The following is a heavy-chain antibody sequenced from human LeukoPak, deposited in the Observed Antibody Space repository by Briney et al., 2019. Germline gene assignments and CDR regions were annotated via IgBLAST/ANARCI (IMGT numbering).Heavy chain of an antibody. Sequence: GGSLRLSCAASGFTFSSCAMSWVRQAPGKGLEWVSAISGSGGSTYYADSVKGRFTISRDNSKNTLYLQMNSLRAEDTAVYYCGKTLGGSGSYYNGVDYWGQGTLVTVSS. V-gene: IGHV3-23*01. CDR2: ISGSGGST. CDR1: GFTFSSCA. D-gene: IGHD3-10*01. J-gene: IGHJ4*01. CDR3: GKTLGGSGSYYNGVDY.